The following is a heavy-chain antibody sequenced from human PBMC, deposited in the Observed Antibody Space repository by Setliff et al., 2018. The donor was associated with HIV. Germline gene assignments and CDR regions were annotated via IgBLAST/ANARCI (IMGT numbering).Heavy chain of an antibody. J-gene: IGHJ4*02. CDR2: IRLDGSDK. D-gene: IGHD2-2*01. V-gene: IGHV3-30*02. CDR1: GFTFRNYG. CDR3: AKEDQRVTSVDY. Sequence: GESLKISCAASGFTFRNYGMHWVRQAPGKGLEWVAFIRLDGSDKFYADSVKGRFTISRENSKNTLFLQMNSLRSEDTAVYYCAKEDQRVTSVDYWGQGTPVTVSS.